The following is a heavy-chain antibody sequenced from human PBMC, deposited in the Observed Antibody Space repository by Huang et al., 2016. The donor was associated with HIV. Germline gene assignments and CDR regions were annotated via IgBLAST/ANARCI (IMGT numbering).Heavy chain of an antibody. J-gene: IGHJ4*02. V-gene: IGHV1-18*01. CDR2: VSPYNGDT. CDR3: ARKFGRDFDY. Sequence: QVKLVQSGAEVKKPGAAVKVSCQTSGYTFSGYAITWVRQAPGQGLEWMGWVSPYNGDTNYVQILQVRVPMTPDMSTTTAYMELRSLTSGDTAIYYCARKFGRDFDYWGQGTLVTVSS. CDR1: GYTFSGYA. D-gene: IGHD3-16*01.